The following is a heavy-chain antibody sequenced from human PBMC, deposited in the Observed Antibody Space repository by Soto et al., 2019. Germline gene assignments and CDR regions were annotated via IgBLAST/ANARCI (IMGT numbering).Heavy chain of an antibody. CDR1: GFTFTSYG. Sequence: QVQLVESGGGVVQPGRSLRLSCEASGFTFTSYGMHWVRQAPGKGLEWVAVISYAGSNKYYADSVKGRFTISRDNSKNTLYLQMDCLSAEYTALYYCTRDDSGYCISASCSRAGSGTDVWGPGTTV. CDR2: ISYAGSNK. V-gene: IGHV3-30-3*01. D-gene: IGHD2-2*01. J-gene: IGHJ6*02. CDR3: TRDDSGYCISASCSRAGSGTDV.